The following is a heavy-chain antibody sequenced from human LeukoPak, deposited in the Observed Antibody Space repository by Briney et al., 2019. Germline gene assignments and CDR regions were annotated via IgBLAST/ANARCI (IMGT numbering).Heavy chain of an antibody. CDR3: ARSGLRSRSPNNWFDP. J-gene: IGHJ5*02. D-gene: IGHD1-14*01. V-gene: IGHV1-2*02. CDR1: GYTFTGYY. CDR2: INPNSGGT. Sequence: GASVKVSCKASGYTFTGYYMHWVRQAPGQGLEWMGWINPNSGGTNYAQKFQGRVTMTRDTSISTAYMELSSLRSDDTAVYYCARSGLRSRSPNNWFDPWGQGTLVTVSS.